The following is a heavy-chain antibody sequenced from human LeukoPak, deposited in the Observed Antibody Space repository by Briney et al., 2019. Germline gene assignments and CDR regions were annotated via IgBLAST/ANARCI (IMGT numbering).Heavy chain of an antibody. CDR3: ARRDSHGFSYYFDY. V-gene: IGHV4-31*03. J-gene: IGHJ4*02. CDR2: IYYSGST. D-gene: IGHD5-18*01. Sequence: PSETLSLTCTVSGGSINSGGYYWSWIRQHPGKGLEWIGYIYYSGSTYYNPSLKSRVTISVDTSKNQFSLNLSSVTAADTAVYYCARRDSHGFSYYFDYWGQGALVTVSS. CDR1: GGSINSGGYY.